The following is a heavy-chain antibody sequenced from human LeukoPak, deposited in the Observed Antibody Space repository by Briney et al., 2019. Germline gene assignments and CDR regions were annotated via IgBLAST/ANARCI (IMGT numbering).Heavy chain of an antibody. CDR1: GFTFDDYA. Sequence: QTGGSLRLSCAASGFTFDDYAMHWVRQAPGKGLEWVSGISWNSGSIGYADSVKGRFTISRDNAKNSLYLQMNSLRAEDTAVYYCARDPVSRPGLWGQGTLVTVSS. D-gene: IGHD3-16*01. CDR2: ISWNSGSI. V-gene: IGHV3-9*01. J-gene: IGHJ4*02. CDR3: ARDPVSRPGL.